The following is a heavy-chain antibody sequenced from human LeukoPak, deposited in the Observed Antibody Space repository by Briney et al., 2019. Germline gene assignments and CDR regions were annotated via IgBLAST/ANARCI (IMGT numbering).Heavy chain of an antibody. Sequence: SETLSLTYAVYGGSFSGYYWSWIRQPPGKGLEWIGEINHSGSTNYNPSLKSRVTISVDTSKNQFSLKLSSVTAADTAVYYCAAADYYDSSGYYHHLDYWGQGTLVTVSS. CDR1: GGSFSGYY. J-gene: IGHJ4*02. D-gene: IGHD3-22*01. V-gene: IGHV4-34*01. CDR2: INHSGST. CDR3: AAADYYDSSGYYHHLDY.